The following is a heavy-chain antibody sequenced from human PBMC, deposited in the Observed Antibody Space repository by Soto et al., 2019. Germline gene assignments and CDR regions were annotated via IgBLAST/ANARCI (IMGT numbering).Heavy chain of an antibody. CDR2: LSAYNGNT. V-gene: IGHV1-18*01. CDR3: ARRDGYCISTSCYCIGMDV. CDR1: GYTFTSYG. Sequence: QGQLVQSGAEVKKPGASVKVSCKASGYTFTSYGISWVRQAPGQGLEWMGWLSAYNGNTNYAQKLHGRVTMTTDPCTSTAYMELRSLRSDDTAVYYCARRDGYCISTSCYCIGMDVWGQGTTVTVSS. D-gene: IGHD2-2*01. J-gene: IGHJ6*02.